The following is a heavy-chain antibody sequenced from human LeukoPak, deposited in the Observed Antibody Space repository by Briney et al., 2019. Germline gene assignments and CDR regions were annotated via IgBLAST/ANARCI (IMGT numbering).Heavy chain of an antibody. Sequence: PSETLSLTCSVSADTISSYYWNWIRQPPGEGLEWIGYVFYSGSTDYNPSLKSRVTMSVDTSKNQFSLKLSSVTAEDTAVYYCARDSSGLIDYWGQGTLVTVSS. CDR3: ARDSSGLIDY. J-gene: IGHJ4*02. CDR1: ADTISSYY. V-gene: IGHV4-59*12. CDR2: VFYSGST. D-gene: IGHD3-3*01.